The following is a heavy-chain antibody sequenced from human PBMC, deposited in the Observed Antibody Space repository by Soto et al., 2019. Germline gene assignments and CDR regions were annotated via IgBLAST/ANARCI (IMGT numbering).Heavy chain of an antibody. CDR1: GFTFSTYG. Sequence: QVQLVESGGGVGQPGRSLRLSCAASGFTFSTYGMHWVRQAPGKGLEWVAALSHDETNKFYADSVKGQFTISRDNSKNTLYLEMFSLRAEDTAVYYCVKEGRGSTTSCSRCYGLNVWGQGTTVTVSS. J-gene: IGHJ6*02. CDR3: VKEGRGSTTSCSRCYGLNV. CDR2: LSHDETNK. D-gene: IGHD2-2*01. V-gene: IGHV3-30*18.